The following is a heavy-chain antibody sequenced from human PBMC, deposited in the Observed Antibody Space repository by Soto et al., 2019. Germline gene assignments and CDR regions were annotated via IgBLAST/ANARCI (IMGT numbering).Heavy chain of an antibody. Sequence: HPGGSLRLSCAASGFTFSSYSMNWVRQAPGKGLEWVSYISSSSSTIYYADSVKGRFTISRDNAKNSLYLQMNSLRDEDTAVYYCARGLTMIVVVPGAFDIWGQGTMVTVSS. V-gene: IGHV3-48*02. D-gene: IGHD3-22*01. CDR1: GFTFSSYS. J-gene: IGHJ3*02. CDR3: ARGLTMIVVVPGAFDI. CDR2: ISSSSSTI.